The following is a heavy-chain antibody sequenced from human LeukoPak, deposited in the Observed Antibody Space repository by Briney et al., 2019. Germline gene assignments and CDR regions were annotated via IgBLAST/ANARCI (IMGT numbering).Heavy chain of an antibody. V-gene: IGHV4-39*07. CDR1: GFTFSSNTM. D-gene: IGHD2-8*01. CDR3: AREYCTNGVCSDMDV. CDR2: IYYSGST. J-gene: IGHJ6*03. Sequence: PGGSLRLSCAASGFTFSSNTMNWVRQPPGKGLEWIGSIYYSGSTYYNPSLKSRVTISVDTSKNQFSLKLSSVTAADTAVYYCAREYCTNGVCSDMDVWGKGTTVTVSS.